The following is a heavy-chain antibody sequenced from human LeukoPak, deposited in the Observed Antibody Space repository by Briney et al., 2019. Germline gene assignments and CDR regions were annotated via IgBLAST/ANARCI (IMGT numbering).Heavy chain of an antibody. CDR2: INPNGGGT. J-gene: IGHJ3*02. V-gene: IGHV1-2*02. CDR1: GYTFTGYY. Sequence: GASVKVSCKASGYTFTGYYMHWVRQAPGQGLEWMGWINPNGGGTNYAQKFQGRVTMTTDTSISTAYMDLRGLRSDDTAVYYCARGTGVVTDAFNIWGQGTMVTVSS. CDR3: ARGTGVVTDAFNI. D-gene: IGHD2-21*02.